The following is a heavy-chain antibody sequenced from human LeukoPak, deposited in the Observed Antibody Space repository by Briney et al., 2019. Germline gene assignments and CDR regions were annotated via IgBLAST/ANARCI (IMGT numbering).Heavy chain of an antibody. Sequence: GESLRISFQGSGYTFTNYWITWVRQMPGKGLESMGRIDPSDSYTDYSPSFQGHVSISADKSISTAYLQWSSLKASDTAMYYCARHKGDGCNFDSWGQGTLVTVSS. J-gene: IGHJ4*02. CDR2: IDPSDSYT. CDR3: ARHKGDGCNFDS. D-gene: IGHD5-24*01. V-gene: IGHV5-10-1*01. CDR1: GYTFTNYW.